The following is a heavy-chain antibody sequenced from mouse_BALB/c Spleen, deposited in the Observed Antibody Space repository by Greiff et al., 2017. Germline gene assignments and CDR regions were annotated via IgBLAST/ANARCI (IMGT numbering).Heavy chain of an antibody. D-gene: IGHD2-3*01. CDR1: GYAFSSYW. J-gene: IGHJ2*01. CDR2: IYPGDGDT. Sequence: VQLQQSGAELVRPGSSVKISCKASGYAFSSYWMNWVKQRPGQGLEWIGQIYPGDGDTNYNGKFKGKATLTADKSSSTAYMQLSSLTSEDSAIYYCARWLLLDYWGQGTTLTVSS. CDR3: ARWLLLDY. V-gene: IGHV1-80*01.